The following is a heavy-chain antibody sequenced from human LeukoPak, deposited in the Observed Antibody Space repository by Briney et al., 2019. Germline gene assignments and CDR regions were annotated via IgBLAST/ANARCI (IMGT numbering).Heavy chain of an antibody. CDR3: ARDRPTGASRLFVVQ. V-gene: IGHV3-21*01. Sequence: GGSLRLSRAASGFTVSSNYMSWVRQAPGKGLEWVSSMSSGSRYIYYADSVRGRFTISRDNAKNSLYLLMNSLRAEDTAVYYCARDRPTGASRLFVVQWGQGTLVTVSS. J-gene: IGHJ4*02. D-gene: IGHD2-21*01. CDR2: MSSGSRYI. CDR1: GFTVSSNY.